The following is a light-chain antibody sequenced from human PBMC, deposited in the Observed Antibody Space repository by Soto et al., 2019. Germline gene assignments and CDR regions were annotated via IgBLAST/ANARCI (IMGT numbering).Light chain of an antibody. J-gene: IGKJ1*01. CDR3: QQYNSYPWT. V-gene: IGKV3-20*01. CDR1: ESVSSSY. CDR2: GAS. Sequence: EIVLTQSPGTLSLSPGERATLSCRASESVSSSYLAWYQQKPGQAPRLLIYGASNRATGIPDRFSGSGSGTDFTLTISSLQPDDFATYYCQQYNSYPWTFGQGTKVDI.